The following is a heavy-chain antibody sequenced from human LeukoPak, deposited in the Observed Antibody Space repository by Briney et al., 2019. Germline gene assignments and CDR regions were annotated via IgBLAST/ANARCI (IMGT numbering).Heavy chain of an antibody. CDR3: ARDSGTTGEVKFDP. CDR1: DGSLDIYY. Sequence: SDTLSLTCGASDGSLDIYYWMFVRQPPGKGLQWIGEITYRGSPSYHPSLKSRVTISIDATPRHVSLTLSSVTAADTAVYYCARDSGTTGEVKFDPWGQGTLVTVSS. J-gene: IGHJ5*02. D-gene: IGHD3-10*01. CDR2: ITYRGSP. V-gene: IGHV4-34*01.